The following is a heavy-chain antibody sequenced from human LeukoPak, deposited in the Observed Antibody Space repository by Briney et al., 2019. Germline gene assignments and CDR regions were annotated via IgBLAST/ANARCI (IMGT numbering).Heavy chain of an antibody. J-gene: IGHJ4*02. CDR3: ARGSVGAPWY. D-gene: IGHD1-26*01. CDR1: GFTFSSYA. V-gene: IGHV3-23*01. Sequence: GGSLRLSCAASGFTFSSYAMSWVRQAPGKGLEWVSAISGSGGSTYYADSVKGRFTISRDNSKNSLYLQMNSQRAEDTAVYYCARGSVGAPWYWGQGTLVTVSS. CDR2: ISGSGGST.